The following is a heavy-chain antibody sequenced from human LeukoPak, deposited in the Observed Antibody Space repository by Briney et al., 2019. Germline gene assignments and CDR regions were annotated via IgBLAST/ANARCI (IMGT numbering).Heavy chain of an antibody. CDR3: ARVGRDIVVVPAADY. CDR2: INPNSGGT. V-gene: IGHV1-2*02. Sequence: GASVKVSCKASGYTFTGYYMHWVRQAPGQGLEWMGWINPNSGGTNYAQKFQGRVTMTRDTSISTAYMEPSRLRSDDTAVYYCARVGRDIVVVPAADYWGLGTLVTVSS. D-gene: IGHD2-2*01. J-gene: IGHJ4*02. CDR1: GYTFTGYY.